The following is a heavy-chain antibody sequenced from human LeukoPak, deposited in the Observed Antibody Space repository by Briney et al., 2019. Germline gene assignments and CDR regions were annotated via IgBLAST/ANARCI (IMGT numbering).Heavy chain of an antibody. CDR1: GFTFSSYS. V-gene: IGHV3-21*01. J-gene: IGHJ6*03. Sequence: GGSLRLSCAASGFTFSSYSMNWVRQAPGKGLEWVSPISSSSSYIYYADSVKGRFTISRDNAKNSLYLQMNSLRAEDTAVYYCARDQGGSCYSPGARCYYYYMDVWGKGTTVTISS. D-gene: IGHD2-15*01. CDR2: ISSSSSYI. CDR3: ARDQGGSCYSPGARCYYYYMDV.